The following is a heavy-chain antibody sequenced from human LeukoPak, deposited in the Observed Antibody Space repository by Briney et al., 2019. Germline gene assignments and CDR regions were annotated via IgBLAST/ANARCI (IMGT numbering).Heavy chain of an antibody. V-gene: IGHV3-30*01. D-gene: IGHD3-10*01. CDR1: GFTFSNYA. Sequence: GKSLRLSCAASGFTFSNYAMHWVRQAPGKGLEWVSLISSGGTYEYYADSVKGRFTISRDNSKNTLYLQLNSLRAEDTAVYYCARDSTYYYDSGSSGPHYFDSWGQGTLVTVSS. CDR2: ISSGGTYE. CDR3: ARDSTYYYDSGSSGPHYFDS. J-gene: IGHJ4*02.